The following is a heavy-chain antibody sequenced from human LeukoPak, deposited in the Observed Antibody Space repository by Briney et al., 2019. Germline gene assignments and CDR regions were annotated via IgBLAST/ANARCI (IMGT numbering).Heavy chain of an antibody. CDR3: ATDVNQYYYGSGSYYPY. V-gene: IGHV1-24*01. J-gene: IGHJ4*02. CDR2: FDPEDGET. Sequence: ASVKVSCKVSGYTLTESSMHWVRQAPGKGLEWMGGFDPEDGETIYAQKFQGRVTMTEDTSTDTAYMELSSLRSEDTAVYYCATDVNQYYYGSGSYYPYWGQGTLVTVSS. CDR1: GYTLTESS. D-gene: IGHD3-10*01.